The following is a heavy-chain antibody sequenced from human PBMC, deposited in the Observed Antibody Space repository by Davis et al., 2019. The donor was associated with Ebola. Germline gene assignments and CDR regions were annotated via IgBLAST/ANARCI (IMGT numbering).Heavy chain of an antibody. V-gene: IGHV4-30-2*01. J-gene: IGHJ4*02. CDR3: ARGATYYYDSSGYAPGLAFDY. CDR2: IYLSGST. D-gene: IGHD3-22*01. CDR1: GGSISSGGYS. Sequence: MPSETLSPTCALPGGSISSGGYSWSWIWQPPGKGLEWIRYIYLSGSTHYNSSLKSRVTTSVDRSKNQFSLKLSSVTAADTAVYYCARGATYYYDSSGYAPGLAFDYWGQGTLVTVSS.